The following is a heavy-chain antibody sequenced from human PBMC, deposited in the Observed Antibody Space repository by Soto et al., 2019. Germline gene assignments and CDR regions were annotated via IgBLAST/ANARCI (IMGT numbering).Heavy chain of an antibody. Sequence: SETLSLTCTVSGGSISSSSYYWGWIRQPPGKGLEWIGSIYYSGSTYYNPSLKSRVTISVDTSKNQFSLKLSSVTAADTAVYYCARHQRWLQPTYFDYWGQGTLVTVS. V-gene: IGHV4-39*01. D-gene: IGHD5-12*01. CDR1: GGSISSSSYY. CDR2: IYYSGST. CDR3: ARHQRWLQPTYFDY. J-gene: IGHJ4*02.